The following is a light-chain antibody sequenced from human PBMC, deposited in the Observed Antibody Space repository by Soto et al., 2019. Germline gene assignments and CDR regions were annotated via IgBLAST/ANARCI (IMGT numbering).Light chain of an antibody. CDR3: MQALQTPRT. J-gene: IGKJ4*01. V-gene: IGKV2-28*01. CDR2: LAS. CDR1: QSLLQSNGYNY. Sequence: DIVLTQSPLSLPVTPGEPASISCRASQSLLQSNGYNYLSWFLQKPGQSPQLLIYLASTRASGVPDRFSGSGSGTDFTLKISRVEAEEAGVYYCMQALQTPRTFGGGTKVEI.